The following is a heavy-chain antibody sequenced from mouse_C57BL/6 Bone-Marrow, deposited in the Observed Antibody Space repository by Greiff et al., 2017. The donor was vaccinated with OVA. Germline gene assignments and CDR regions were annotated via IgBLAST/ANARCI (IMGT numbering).Heavy chain of an antibody. V-gene: IGHV5-6*01. CDR1: GFTFSSYG. D-gene: IGHD1-1*01. Sequence: EVQRVESGGDLVKPGGSLKLSCAASGFTFSSYGMSWVRQTPDKRLEWVATISSGGSYTYYPDSVKGRFTISRDNAKNTLYLQMSSLKSEDTAMYYCARRIYYYGSSYDYFDYWGQGTTLTVSS. CDR2: ISSGGSYT. J-gene: IGHJ2*01. CDR3: ARRIYYYGSSYDYFDY.